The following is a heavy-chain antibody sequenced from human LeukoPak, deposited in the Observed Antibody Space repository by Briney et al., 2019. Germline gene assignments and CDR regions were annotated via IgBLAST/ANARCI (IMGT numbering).Heavy chain of an antibody. CDR1: GSIFTSYW. CDR3: ARQPAVAGRGPVDY. Sequence: GASLRISCKGSGSIFTSYWISWVRQLPGKGLEWMGRIDPSDSYTNYSPSFQGHVTISADKSISTAYLQWSSLKASDTAMYYCARQPAVAGRGPVDYWGQGTLVTVSS. CDR2: IDPSDSYT. J-gene: IGHJ4*02. D-gene: IGHD6-19*01. V-gene: IGHV5-10-1*01.